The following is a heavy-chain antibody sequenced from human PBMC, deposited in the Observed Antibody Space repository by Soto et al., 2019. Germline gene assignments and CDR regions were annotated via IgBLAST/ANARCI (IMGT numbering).Heavy chain of an antibody. CDR2: INSDGSST. J-gene: IGHJ3*02. D-gene: IGHD5-12*01. Sequence: VQLVESGGGLVQPGGSLRLSCAASGFTFSSYWMHWVRQAPGKGLVWVSRINSDGSSTSYADSVKGRFTISRDNAKNTLYLQMNSLRAEDTAVYYCARAREATIWYDAFDIWGQGTMVTVSS. CDR3: ARAREATIWYDAFDI. V-gene: IGHV3-74*01. CDR1: GFTFSSYW.